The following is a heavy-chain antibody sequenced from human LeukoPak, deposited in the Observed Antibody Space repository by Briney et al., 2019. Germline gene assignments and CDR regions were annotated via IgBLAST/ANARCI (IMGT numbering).Heavy chain of an antibody. Sequence: GGSLRLSCAASGFTFSNFGMYWVRQAPGKGLEWVAVISYDGSNKYYADSVKGRFTISRDNSKNTLYLQMNSLRGEDTAVYCCAKGIVTGYPALDYWGQGTLVTVSS. CDR2: ISYDGSNK. D-gene: IGHD3-9*01. CDR3: AKGIVTGYPALDY. V-gene: IGHV3-30*18. J-gene: IGHJ4*02. CDR1: GFTFSNFG.